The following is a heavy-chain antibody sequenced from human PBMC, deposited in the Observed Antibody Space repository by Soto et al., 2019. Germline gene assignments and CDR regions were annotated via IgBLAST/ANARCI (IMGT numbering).Heavy chain of an antibody. D-gene: IGHD2-2*01. V-gene: IGHV3-9*01. CDR3: AKDDSYAIDY. CDR2: IRWSSGGI. CDR1: GYTFEDYA. J-gene: IGHJ4*02. Sequence: EVQPVESGGGLVQPGRSLRLSCVGSGYTFEDYAMHWVRQAPGQGLEWVSSIRWSSGGIDYADSVKGRFTISRDNAKNSLYLQMNSLKADDTAVYYCAKDDSYAIDYWGQGTLVIVSS.